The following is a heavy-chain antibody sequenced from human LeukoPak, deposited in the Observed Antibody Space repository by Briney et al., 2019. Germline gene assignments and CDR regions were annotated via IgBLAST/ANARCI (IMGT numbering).Heavy chain of an antibody. Sequence: ASVKVSCKVSGYTLTELSMHWVRQAPGKGLERMGGFDPEDGETIYAQKFQGRVTMTEDTSTDTAYMELSSLRSEDTAVYYCATLNTMADAFDIWGQGTMVTVSS. CDR1: GYTLTELS. D-gene: IGHD3-10*01. J-gene: IGHJ3*02. CDR2: FDPEDGET. V-gene: IGHV1-24*01. CDR3: ATLNTMADAFDI.